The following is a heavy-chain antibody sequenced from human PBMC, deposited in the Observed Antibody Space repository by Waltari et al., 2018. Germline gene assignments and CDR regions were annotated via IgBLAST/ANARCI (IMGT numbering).Heavy chain of an antibody. J-gene: IGHJ4*02. CDR3: ARDLTSRGYFDY. V-gene: IGHV4-39*07. Sequence: QLQLQESGPGLVKPSETLSLTCTVSGGSISSRSSSWGWIRQPPGKGLEWIGSIYYSGSTYYNPSLKSRVTISVDTSKNQFSLKLSSVTAADTAVYYCARDLTSRGYFDYWGQGTLVTVSS. CDR1: GGSISSRSSS. D-gene: IGHD2-2*01. CDR2: IYYSGST.